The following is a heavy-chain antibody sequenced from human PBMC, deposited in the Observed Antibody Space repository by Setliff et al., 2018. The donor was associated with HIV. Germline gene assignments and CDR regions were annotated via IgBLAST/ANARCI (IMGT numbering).Heavy chain of an antibody. Sequence: SETLSLTCTVSGDTDFYWNWIRQPPGKGLEWIGYIHASGKTNYNPSLKGRVTLALDTSEMHFSLHLTFVTAADTAVYYCATLDPSGGNFLAYWGQGTLVTVSS. CDR2: IHASGKT. D-gene: IGHD2-21*02. J-gene: IGHJ4*02. CDR1: GDTDFY. V-gene: IGHV4-4*09. CDR3: ATLDPSGGNFLAY.